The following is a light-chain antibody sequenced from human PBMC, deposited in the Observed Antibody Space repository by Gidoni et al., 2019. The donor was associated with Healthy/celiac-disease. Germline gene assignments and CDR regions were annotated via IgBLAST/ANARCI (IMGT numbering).Light chain of an antibody. CDR3: QQRSNWPPIA. V-gene: IGKV3-11*01. J-gene: IGKJ5*01. CDR2: DAS. CDR1: QSVSSY. Sequence: EIVLTQSPATLSLSPGERATLSHRASQSVSSYLAWYQQKPGQAPRLLIYDASNRATGIPARFSGSGSGTDFTLTIGSLEPEDFAVYYCQQRSNWPPIAFGQGTRLEIK.